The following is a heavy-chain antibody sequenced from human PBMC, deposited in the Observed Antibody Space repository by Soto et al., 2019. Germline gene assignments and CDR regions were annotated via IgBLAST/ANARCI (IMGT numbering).Heavy chain of an antibody. J-gene: IGHJ4*02. CDR2: ISSSSSYI. CDR1: GFTFSSYS. Sequence: SGGSLRLSCAASGFTFSSYSMNWVRQAPGKGLEWVSSISSSSSYIYYADSVKGRFTISRDNAKNSLYLQMNSLRAEDTAVYYCARSLTGTRNYWGQGTLVTVSS. D-gene: IGHD1-20*01. CDR3: ARSLTGTRNY. V-gene: IGHV3-21*01.